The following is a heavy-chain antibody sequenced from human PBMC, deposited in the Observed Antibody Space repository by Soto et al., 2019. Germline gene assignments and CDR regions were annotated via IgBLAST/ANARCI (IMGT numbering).Heavy chain of an antibody. Sequence: QEQLVESGGGVVQPGRSLRLSCAASGFTFGSYAMHWVRQAPGKGLEWVTLISYDGRNKYYADSVKGRFTISRDNSKNTLYLQMNSLRAEDTAVYHCEREYDTLDVWGQGTTVTVAS. CDR2: ISYDGRNK. J-gene: IGHJ6*02. V-gene: IGHV3-30*04. CDR1: GFTFGSYA. CDR3: EREYDTLDV. D-gene: IGHD1-1*01.